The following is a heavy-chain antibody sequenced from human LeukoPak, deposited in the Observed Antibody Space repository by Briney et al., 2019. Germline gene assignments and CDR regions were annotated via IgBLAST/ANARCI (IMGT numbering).Heavy chain of an antibody. D-gene: IGHD1-26*01. Sequence: GGSLRLSCAASGFTFSSYGMHWVRQAPGKGLEWVAVISYDGSNKYYADSVKGRFTISRDNSKNTLYLQVNSLRAEDTAVYYCESSGSYHGLVDYWGQGTLVTVSS. CDR2: ISYDGSNK. V-gene: IGHV3-30*03. J-gene: IGHJ4*02. CDR1: GFTFSSYG. CDR3: ESSGSYHGLVDY.